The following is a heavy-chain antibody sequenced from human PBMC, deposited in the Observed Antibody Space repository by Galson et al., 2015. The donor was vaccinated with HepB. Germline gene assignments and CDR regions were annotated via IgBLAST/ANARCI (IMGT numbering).Heavy chain of an antibody. Sequence: SLRLSCAASGVTFGSYWMHWVRQAPGQGLVWVSGINSDGSSTSYADSVKGRFTISRDNAKNTLYLQMNSLRAEDTAVYYCASTKYSSSYYYYYGMDVWGQGTTVTVSS. J-gene: IGHJ6*02. CDR3: ASTKYSSSYYYYYGMDV. CDR2: INSDGSST. D-gene: IGHD6-6*01. V-gene: IGHV3-74*01. CDR1: GVTFGSYW.